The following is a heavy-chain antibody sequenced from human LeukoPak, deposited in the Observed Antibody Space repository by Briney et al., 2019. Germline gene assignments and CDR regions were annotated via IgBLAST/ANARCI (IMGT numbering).Heavy chain of an antibody. Sequence: GGSLRLSCAASGFTFRSYGMHWVRQAPGKGLEWGAFIRYDGSNKYYADSVKGRFTISRDNSKNTLYLQMNSLRTEDTAVYYCAKGVGSSWFYFDYWGQGTLVTASS. CDR1: GFTFRSYG. J-gene: IGHJ4*02. D-gene: IGHD6-13*01. V-gene: IGHV3-30*02. CDR2: IRYDGSNK. CDR3: AKGVGSSWFYFDY.